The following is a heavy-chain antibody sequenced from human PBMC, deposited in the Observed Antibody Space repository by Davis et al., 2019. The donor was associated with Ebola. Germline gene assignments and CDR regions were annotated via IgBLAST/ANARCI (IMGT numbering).Heavy chain of an antibody. J-gene: IGHJ6*02. CDR1: GASITGHY. V-gene: IGHV4-59*11. D-gene: IGHD1-1*01. Sequence: SETLSLTCSVSGASITGHYWTWIRQPPGKGLEWIGYVYNSGGTHYNPSLESRVNISVDSSNNHVSLRLTSVTAADTAVYFCARAAWEVDRGTHPFYYYALDVWGQGTTVTVSS. CDR2: VYNSGGT. CDR3: ARAAWEVDRGTHPFYYYALDV.